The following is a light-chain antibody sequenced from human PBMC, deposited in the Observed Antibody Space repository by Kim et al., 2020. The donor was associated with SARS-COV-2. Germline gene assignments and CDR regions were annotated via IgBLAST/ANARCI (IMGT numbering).Light chain of an antibody. CDR3: QAWDSSTWV. V-gene: IGLV3-1*01. CDR2: QDS. J-gene: IGLJ3*02. Sequence: SYELTQPPSVSVSPGQTASITCSGDKLGDKYACWYQQKPGQSPVLVIYQDSKRPSGISERFSGSNSGNTATLTISGTQARDEADCYCQAWDSSTWVCGGG. CDR1: KLGDKY.